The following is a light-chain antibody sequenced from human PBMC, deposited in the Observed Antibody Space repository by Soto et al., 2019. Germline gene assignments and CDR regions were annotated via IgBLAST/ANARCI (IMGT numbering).Light chain of an antibody. Sequence: DIQMTQSPSSLSASVGDTVTITCRASQSISSYLNWYQQKRGKAPNLLIFTSSNLQSGVPPRFSGSGSGTEFTLTISSLQPEDFATYYCQPSDSTPLTFGGGTKVDIK. V-gene: IGKV1-39*01. CDR3: QPSDSTPLT. J-gene: IGKJ4*01. CDR2: TSS. CDR1: QSISSY.